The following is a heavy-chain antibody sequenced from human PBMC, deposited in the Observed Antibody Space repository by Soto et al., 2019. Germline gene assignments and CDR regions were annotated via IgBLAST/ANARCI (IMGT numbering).Heavy chain of an antibody. V-gene: IGHV4-31*03. D-gene: IGHD6-19*01. CDR3: ASIAVAGMYYYYGMDV. Sequence: SETLSLTCTVSGGSISSSGYYWSWIRQHPGKGLEWIGYIYYSGSTYYNPSLKSRVTISVDTSKNQFSLKLSSVTAADTAVYYCASIAVAGMYYYYGMDVWGQGTTVTVSS. CDR1: GGSISSSGYY. J-gene: IGHJ6*02. CDR2: IYYSGST.